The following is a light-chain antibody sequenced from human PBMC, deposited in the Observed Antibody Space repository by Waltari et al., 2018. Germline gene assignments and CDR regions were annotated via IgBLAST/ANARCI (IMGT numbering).Light chain of an antibody. CDR1: SLRIYY. J-gene: IGLJ2*01. CDR2: GKN. CDR3: TSRDLSGDVV. V-gene: IGLV3-19*01. Sequence: SSELTQDPAVSVALGQTVRITCQGDSLRIYYGSWCRQKPGQSPELFIYGKNNRPSGIPDRFSASSAGNTASLTITGAQAEDEAVYYCTSRDLSGDVVFGGGTQVTVL.